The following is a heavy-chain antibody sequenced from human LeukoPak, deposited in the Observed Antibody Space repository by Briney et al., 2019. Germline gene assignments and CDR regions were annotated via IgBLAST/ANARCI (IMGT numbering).Heavy chain of an antibody. CDR3: AKGPAWLVLRGYFDD. CDR2: ISGSGGST. D-gene: IGHD6-19*01. V-gene: IGHV3-23*01. J-gene: IGHJ4*02. Sequence: GGSLRLSCAASGFTFSSYAMSWVRQAPGKGLEWVSAISGSGGSTYYADSVKGRFTISRDNSKSTLYLQMNSLRGEDTAVYYCAKGPAWLVLRGYFDDWGQGTLVTVSS. CDR1: GFTFSSYA.